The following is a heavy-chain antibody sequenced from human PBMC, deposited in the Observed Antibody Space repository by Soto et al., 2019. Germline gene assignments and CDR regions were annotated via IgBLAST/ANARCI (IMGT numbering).Heavy chain of an antibody. CDR1: VGSIITSNW. J-gene: IGHJ3*02. CDR2: IYHSGVT. D-gene: IGHD1-26*01. Sequence: SETLSLTCVFSVGSIITSNWCSWVRQPPGKGLEWIGEIYHSGVTNYNPSLKSRVTISVDTSKNQFSLKLSSVTAADTAVYYCARDGRYSGSYYHAFDIWGQGTMVTVSS. V-gene: IGHV4-4*02. CDR3: ARDGRYSGSYYHAFDI.